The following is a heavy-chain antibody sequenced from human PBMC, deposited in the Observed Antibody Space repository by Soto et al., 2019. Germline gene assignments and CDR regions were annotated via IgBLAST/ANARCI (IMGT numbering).Heavy chain of an antibody. D-gene: IGHD3-22*01. J-gene: IGHJ4*02. CDR2: IYYSGST. V-gene: IGHV4-31*03. Sequence: TSEILSLTCTVSGGSISSGGYYWSWIRQHPGKGLEWIGYIYYSGSTYYNPSLKSRVTISVDTSKNQFSLKLSSVTAADTAVYYCAREGDRYYYDSSGYYYDWGQGTLVTVSS. CDR3: AREGDRYYYDSSGYYYD. CDR1: GGSISSGGYY.